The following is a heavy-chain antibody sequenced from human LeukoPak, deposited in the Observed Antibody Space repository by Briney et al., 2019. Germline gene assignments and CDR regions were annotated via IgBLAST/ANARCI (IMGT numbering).Heavy chain of an antibody. CDR3: ANLHSSGRYTDY. V-gene: IGHV3-72*01. CDR2: SRNKANSYTT. D-gene: IGHD6-19*01. Sequence: GGSLRLSCAASGFTFSDHYMDWVRQAPGKGLEWVGRSRNKANSYTTEYAASVKGRFTISSDDSKNSLYLQMNSLKTEDTAVYYCANLHSSGRYTDYWGQGTLVTVSS. J-gene: IGHJ4*02. CDR1: GFTFSDHY.